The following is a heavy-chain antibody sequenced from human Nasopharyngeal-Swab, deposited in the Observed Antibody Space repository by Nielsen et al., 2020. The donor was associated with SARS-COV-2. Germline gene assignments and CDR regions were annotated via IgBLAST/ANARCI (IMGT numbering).Heavy chain of an antibody. J-gene: IGHJ4*02. D-gene: IGHD2-21*02. CDR3: SRGADALAYCGGDCFSEYFFDS. CDR1: GFTFSTYS. CDR2: ISRSSTYI. V-gene: IGHV3-21*01. Sequence: GALKISCAASGFTFSTYSMNWVRQAPGKGLEWGASISRSSTYIFYADSVKGRFTISRDNAKNSLCLEMHSLRAEDSAVYYCSRGADALAYCGGDCFSEYFFDSWGQGTLVTVSS.